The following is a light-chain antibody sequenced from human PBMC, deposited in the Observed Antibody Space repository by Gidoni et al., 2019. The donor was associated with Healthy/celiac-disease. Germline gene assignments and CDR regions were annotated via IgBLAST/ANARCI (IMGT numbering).Light chain of an antibody. CDR1: QSVSSSY. V-gene: IGKV3-20*01. CDR3: QQYGSSPYT. J-gene: IGKJ2*01. CDR2: GAS. Sequence: GTLSLSTGERATPSCRASQSVSSSYLAWYQQKPGQAPRLLIYGASSRATGIPARFSGSGSGTDFTLTISRLQPEDFAVYYCQQYGSSPYTFXXXTKLEIK.